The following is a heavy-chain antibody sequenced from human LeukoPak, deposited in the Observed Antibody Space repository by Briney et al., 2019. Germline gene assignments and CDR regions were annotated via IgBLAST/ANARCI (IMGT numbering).Heavy chain of an antibody. D-gene: IGHD3-10*02. Sequence: GKGLEWIGSIYHSWSAYYKPSLKSRVNISVDTSKNQFSLKLSSVTAADTDVYYCARSCFFQEEDGRRDVRSVSAFLLNRSSDL. CDR3: ARSCFFQEEDGRRDVRSVSAFLLNRSSDL. CDR2: IYHSWSA. V-gene: IGHV4-38-2*01. J-gene: IGHJ2*01.